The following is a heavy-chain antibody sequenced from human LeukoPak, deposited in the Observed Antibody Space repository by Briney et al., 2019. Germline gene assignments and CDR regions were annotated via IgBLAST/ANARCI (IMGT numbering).Heavy chain of an antibody. Sequence: GGSLRLSCAASGFTFSDYYMGWIRQAPGKGLEWISYISSSGTTVYYADSVQGRFTISRDNSKSTLCLQMNSLRAEDTAVYYCAKQLGYCSDGSCYFPYWGQGTLVTVSS. V-gene: IGHV3-11*01. CDR3: AKQLGYCSDGSCYFPY. D-gene: IGHD2-15*01. J-gene: IGHJ4*02. CDR2: ISSSGTTV. CDR1: GFTFSDYY.